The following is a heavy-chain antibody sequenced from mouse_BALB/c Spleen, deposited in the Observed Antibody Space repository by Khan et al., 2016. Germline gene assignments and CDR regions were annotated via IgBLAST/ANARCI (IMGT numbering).Heavy chain of an antibody. CDR3: ARGGLYDASY. Sequence: QVQLKQSGAELARPGASVKLSCKASGYTFTNYWMQWVKQRPGQGLEWIGAIYPGDGDTRYTQKFKDKATLTADKSSSTAYMQLSSLASEDSAVYYWARGGLYDASYWGQGTLVTVSA. CDR2: IYPGDGDT. V-gene: IGHV1-87*01. D-gene: IGHD2-3*01. CDR1: GYTFTNYW. J-gene: IGHJ3*01.